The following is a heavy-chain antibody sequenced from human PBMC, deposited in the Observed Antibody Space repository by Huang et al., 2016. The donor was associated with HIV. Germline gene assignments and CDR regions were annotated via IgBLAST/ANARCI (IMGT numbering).Heavy chain of an antibody. Sequence: DVQLVESGGGLVKPGGSLRLSCAASGFSFDSFAMHWVRQVPGKVLEGVASITASSSFKDDAVSLTGRFTVSRDNAKNSLYLKMNSLRPEDTAVYYCVRENYGSGSTLHWFDPWGQGTLVTVSS. CDR3: VRENYGSGSTLHWFDP. V-gene: IGHV3-21*01. D-gene: IGHD3-10*01. CDR1: GFSFDSFA. J-gene: IGHJ5*02. CDR2: ITASSSFK.